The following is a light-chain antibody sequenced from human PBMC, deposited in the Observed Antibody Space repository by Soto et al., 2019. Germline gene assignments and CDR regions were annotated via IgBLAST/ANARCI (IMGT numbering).Light chain of an antibody. CDR1: DIGSKS. Sequence: SYELTQPPSVSVAPGQTARMTCAGNDIGSKSVHWYQKRPGQAPVLVVYDDSDRPSGIPERFSGSNSGTTATLIISGVEAGDEADYFCQVWDISSDHVVFGGGTKVTVL. J-gene: IGLJ2*01. CDR2: DDS. CDR3: QVWDISSDHVV. V-gene: IGLV3-21*02.